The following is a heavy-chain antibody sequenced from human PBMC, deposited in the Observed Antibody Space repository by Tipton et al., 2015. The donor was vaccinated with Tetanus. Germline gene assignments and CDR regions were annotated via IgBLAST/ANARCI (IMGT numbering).Heavy chain of an antibody. J-gene: IGHJ4*02. Sequence: TLSLTCSVSGGSVNTYYWNWIRQSPGKGLEWIGYVFHSGITNYNPSLKSRVTISIDTSRNQFSLKLSSVTAADTAVYFCAGVTAQRTELYFDHWGQGTLVTVSS. CDR1: GGSVNTYY. CDR2: VFHSGIT. D-gene: IGHD6-13*01. CDR3: AGVTAQRTELYFDH. V-gene: IGHV4-59*02.